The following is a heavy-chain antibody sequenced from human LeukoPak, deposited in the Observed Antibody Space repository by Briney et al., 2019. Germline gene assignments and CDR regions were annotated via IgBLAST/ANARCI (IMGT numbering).Heavy chain of an antibody. CDR2: ISSSSSYT. J-gene: IGHJ4*02. CDR1: GFSFSFYS. V-gene: IGHV3-11*05. D-gene: IGHD1-26*01. CDR3: AGVMRGSYRSFDY. Sequence: GSLRLSCAASGFSFSFYSMSWIRQAPGEGLEWVSYISSSSSYTNYADSVKGRFTISRDNDKNSLYLQMTSLRGEDTAVYYCAGVMRGSYRSFDYWGQGTLVTVSS.